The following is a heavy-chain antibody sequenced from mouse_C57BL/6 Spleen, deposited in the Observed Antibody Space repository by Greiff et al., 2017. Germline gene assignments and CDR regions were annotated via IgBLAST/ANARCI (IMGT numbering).Heavy chain of an antibody. CDR3: AGWKDYDNDD. V-gene: IGHV1-7*01. J-gene: IGHJ2*01. D-gene: IGHD2-4*01. CDR2: INPSSGYT. Sequence: QVQLQQSGAELAKPGASVKLSCKASGYTFTSYWMHWVKQRPGQGLAWIGYINPSSGYTKYNQKFKDKATLTADKSSSTAYMQLSSLTYEDSAIYYCAGWKDYDNDDWGKGTTLTVSS. CDR1: GYTFTSYW.